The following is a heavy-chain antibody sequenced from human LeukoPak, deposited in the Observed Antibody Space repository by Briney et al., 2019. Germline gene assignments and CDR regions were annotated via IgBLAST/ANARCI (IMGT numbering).Heavy chain of an antibody. J-gene: IGHJ4*02. D-gene: IGHD5-24*01. Sequence: SETLSLTGAVYAGSFSGYYWSWIRHPPGKGLECIGEINHSGSTNYNPSLKSRVTISVDTSKNQFSLKLSSVTAADTAVYYCASSSRRWLQSYFDYWGQGTLVTVSS. CDR1: AGSFSGYY. V-gene: IGHV4-34*01. CDR3: ASSSRRWLQSYFDY. CDR2: INHSGST.